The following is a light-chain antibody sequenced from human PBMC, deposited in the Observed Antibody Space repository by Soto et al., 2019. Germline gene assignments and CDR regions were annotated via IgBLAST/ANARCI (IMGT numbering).Light chain of an antibody. CDR3: QQYGSSPRT. Sequence: DIVLTQSAGSLSLSPGERATLSCRASESVSSTYLAWYQQKPGQAPRLLIYATSTRATGIPDRFSGSGSGTDFTLTISRLEPEDFAVYYCQQYGSSPRTFGQGTKLEIK. CDR2: ATS. J-gene: IGKJ2*01. V-gene: IGKV3-20*01. CDR1: ESVSSTY.